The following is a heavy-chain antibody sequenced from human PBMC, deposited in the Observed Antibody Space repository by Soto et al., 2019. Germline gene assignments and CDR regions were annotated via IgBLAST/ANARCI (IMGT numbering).Heavy chain of an antibody. D-gene: IGHD3-10*01. J-gene: IGHJ5*02. CDR2: IYGDGRTT. Sequence: GGSLRLSCEASGLIFSTTDMSWVRQAPGKGLEWVSTIYGDGRTTYYADSVRGRFSISRDNSKNMVYLQMDSLRVDDTSIYYCVKNSGCFNPWGRGSVVTVSS. CDR3: VKNSGCFNP. V-gene: IGHV3-23*01. CDR1: GLIFSTTD.